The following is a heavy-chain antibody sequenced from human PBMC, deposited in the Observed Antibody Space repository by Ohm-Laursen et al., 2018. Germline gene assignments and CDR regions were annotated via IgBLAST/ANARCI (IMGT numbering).Heavy chain of an antibody. J-gene: IGHJ5*02. V-gene: IGHV3-23*01. Sequence: SLRLSCSASGFTFDDYAMHWVRQAPGKGLEWVSGISGSDDTTYYADSVKGRFTISRDSSDNTVYLQMNSLRAEDTAVYYCAKARSAVVVAASNHWGQGALVSVSS. CDR2: ISGSDDTT. D-gene: IGHD2-15*01. CDR3: AKARSAVVVAASNH. CDR1: GFTFDDYA.